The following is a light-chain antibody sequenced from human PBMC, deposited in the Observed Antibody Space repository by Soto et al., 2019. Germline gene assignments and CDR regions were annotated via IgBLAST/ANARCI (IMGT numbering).Light chain of an antibody. CDR3: SSYTSSSTAV. J-gene: IGLJ1*01. Sequence: QSALTQPASVSGSPGQSITISCTGTSSDVGDYNYVSWYQQHPGKAPKLMIYEVRRRPSGVSNRFSGSKSGNTASLTISGLQAEDEAHYYCSSYTSSSTAVFGTGTKLTVL. CDR2: EVR. CDR1: SSDVGDYNY. V-gene: IGLV2-14*01.